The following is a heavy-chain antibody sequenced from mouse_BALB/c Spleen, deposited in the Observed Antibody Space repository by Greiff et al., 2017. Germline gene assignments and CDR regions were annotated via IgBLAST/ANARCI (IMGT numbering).Heavy chain of an antibody. D-gene: IGHD1-3*01. V-gene: IGHV1S137*01. CDR1: GYTFTDYA. J-gene: IGHJ2*01. Sequence: VQLQESGAELVRPGVSVKISCKGSGYTFTDYAMHWVKQSHAKSLEWIGVISTYYGDASYNQKFKGKATMTVDKSSSTAYMELARLTSEDSAIYYCAREVGWVYFDYWGQGTTLTVSS. CDR3: AREVGWVYFDY. CDR2: ISTYYGDA.